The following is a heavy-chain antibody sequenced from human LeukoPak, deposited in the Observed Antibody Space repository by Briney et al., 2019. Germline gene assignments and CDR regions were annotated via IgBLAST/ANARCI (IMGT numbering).Heavy chain of an antibody. D-gene: IGHD4-23*01. CDR3: ARADYGGNNYYYYYMDV. CDR1: GNSFGDYY. Sequence: SETLSLTCTVSGNSFGDYYWSWIRQPAGKGLEWIGRIYTSGSTTYNPSLKSRVTMSVDTSKSQFSLKLSSVTAADTAVYYCARADYGGNNYYYYYMDVWGKGTTVTVSS. CDR2: IYTSGST. V-gene: IGHV4-4*07. J-gene: IGHJ6*03.